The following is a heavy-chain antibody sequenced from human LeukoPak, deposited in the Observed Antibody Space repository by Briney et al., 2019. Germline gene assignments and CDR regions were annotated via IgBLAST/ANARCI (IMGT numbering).Heavy chain of an antibody. CDR3: EKKGDMNGGAFDI. CDR2: ISYDGSNK. CDR1: GFTFSSYG. Sequence: GGSLRLSCAASGFTFSSYGMHWVRQAPGKGLEWVAVISYDGSNKYYADSVKGRFTISRDNSKNTLYLQMNSLRGEHTAMYYCEKKGDMNGGAFDIWGQGTMVTVSS. J-gene: IGHJ3*02. V-gene: IGHV3-30*18. D-gene: IGHD3-16*01.